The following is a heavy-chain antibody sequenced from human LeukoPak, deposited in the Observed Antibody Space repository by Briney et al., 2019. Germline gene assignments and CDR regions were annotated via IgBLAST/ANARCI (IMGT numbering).Heavy chain of an antibody. J-gene: IGHJ4*02. D-gene: IGHD6-6*01. CDR2: FYTSGST. Sequence: SETLSLTCTVSGGSISSYYWSWIRQPAGKGLEWIGSFYTSGSTKYNPSLKSRDTISEDTSKNQFSLKLSSVTAADTAVYYCARAGFALAPHRGTPFDYWGQGTLVTVSS. CDR1: GGSISSYY. CDR3: ARAGFALAPHRGTPFDY. V-gene: IGHV4-4*07.